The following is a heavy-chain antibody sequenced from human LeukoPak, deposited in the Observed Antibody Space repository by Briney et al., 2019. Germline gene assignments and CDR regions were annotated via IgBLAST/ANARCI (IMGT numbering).Heavy chain of an antibody. Sequence: SQTLSLTCTVSGGSISSGGYYWSWIRQPAGKGLEWIGRIYTSGSTNYNPSLKSRVTISVDTSKNQFSLKLSSVTAADTAVYYCALGRYDFWSGRLDYWGQGTLVTVSS. J-gene: IGHJ4*02. CDR3: ALGRYDFWSGRLDY. CDR1: GGSISSGGYY. D-gene: IGHD3-3*01. CDR2: IYTSGST. V-gene: IGHV4-61*02.